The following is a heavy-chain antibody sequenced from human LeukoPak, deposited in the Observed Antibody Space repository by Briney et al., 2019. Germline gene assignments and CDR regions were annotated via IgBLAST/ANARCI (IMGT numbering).Heavy chain of an antibody. CDR3: ARGPVGASPRPDYYYMDV. J-gene: IGHJ6*03. D-gene: IGHD1-26*01. CDR1: ASTFSTYA. Sequence: ASVKVSCKASASTFSTYAIHWVRQAPGQGLEWMGWINPNSGGTNYAQKFQGRVTMTRDTSISTAYMELSRLRSDDTAVYYCARGPVGASPRPDYYYMDVWGKGTTVTISS. V-gene: IGHV1-2*02. CDR2: INPNSGGT.